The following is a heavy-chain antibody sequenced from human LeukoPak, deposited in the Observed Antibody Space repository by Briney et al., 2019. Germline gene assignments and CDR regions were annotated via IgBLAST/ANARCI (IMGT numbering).Heavy chain of an antibody. V-gene: IGHV1-2*02. J-gene: IGHJ4*02. Sequence: ASVKVSCKASGYTFRGNYIHWLRQAPGQGLEGMGWIDANNGDTKSAQKFQGRVTMSRDTSISTAYMALSSLSPDDAAVYYCARDPSSVTLYFFDYWGQGTLVTVSS. CDR2: IDANNGDT. D-gene: IGHD4-11*01. CDR1: GYTFRGNY. CDR3: ARDPSSVTLYFFDY.